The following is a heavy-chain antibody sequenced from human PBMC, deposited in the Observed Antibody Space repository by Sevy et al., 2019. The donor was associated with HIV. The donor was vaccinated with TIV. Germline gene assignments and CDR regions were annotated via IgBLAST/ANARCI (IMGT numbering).Heavy chain of an antibody. J-gene: IGHJ4*02. V-gene: IGHV3-23*01. Sequence: GGSLRLSCEVSGLTFSNYAMSWVRQAPGKGLEWVSAISGSGGTTYYADSVKGRFTISRDNSKNTLYLHMNRLRAEDTAVYYCAKREGSPYFYDRSGYYPFDYWGQGTLVTVSS. CDR1: GLTFSNYA. CDR2: ISGSGGTT. CDR3: AKREGSPYFYDRSGYYPFDY. D-gene: IGHD3-22*01.